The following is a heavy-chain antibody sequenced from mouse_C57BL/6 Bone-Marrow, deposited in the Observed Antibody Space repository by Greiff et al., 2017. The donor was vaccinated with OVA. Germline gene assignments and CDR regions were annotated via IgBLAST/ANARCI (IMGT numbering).Heavy chain of an antibody. CDR2: ISNGGGST. Sequence: EVKLMESGGGLVQPGGSLKLSCAASGFTFSDYYMYWVRQTPEQRLEWVAYISNGGGSTYYPDTVKGRFTISRDNAKTTLYLQMSRLKSEDTAMYYCARGFITTVVATPYYAMDYWGQGTSVTVSS. J-gene: IGHJ4*01. CDR3: ARGFITTVVATPYYAMDY. D-gene: IGHD1-1*01. CDR1: GFTFSDYY. V-gene: IGHV5-12*01.